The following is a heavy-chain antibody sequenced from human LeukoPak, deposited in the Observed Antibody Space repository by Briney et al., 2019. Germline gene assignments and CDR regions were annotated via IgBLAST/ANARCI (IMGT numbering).Heavy chain of an antibody. D-gene: IGHD5-18*01. V-gene: IGHV3-66*01. CDR3: ARDLNTARFDY. J-gene: IGHJ4*02. CDR1: GFTISSNY. CDR2: IYGGGSP. Sequence: GGSLRLSCAASGFTISSNYMNWVRQAPGKGLEWVSAIYGGGSPYYADSVKGRFTISRDNSKNTLYLQMNSLRAEDTAVYYCARDLNTARFDYWGQGTLVTVSS.